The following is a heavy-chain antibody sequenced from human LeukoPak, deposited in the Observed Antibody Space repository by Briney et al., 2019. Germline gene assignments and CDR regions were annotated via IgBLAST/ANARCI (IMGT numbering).Heavy chain of an antibody. CDR2: IYYSGST. Sequence: PSETLSLTCTVSGGSISSSSYYWGWIRQPPGKGLEWIGSIYYSGSTYYNPSLKSRVTISVDTSKNQFSLKLSSVTAADTAVYYCARDWDVDTAMVEDDAFDIWGQGTMVTVSS. CDR1: GGSISSSSYY. D-gene: IGHD5-18*01. CDR3: ARDWDVDTAMVEDDAFDI. J-gene: IGHJ3*02. V-gene: IGHV4-39*07.